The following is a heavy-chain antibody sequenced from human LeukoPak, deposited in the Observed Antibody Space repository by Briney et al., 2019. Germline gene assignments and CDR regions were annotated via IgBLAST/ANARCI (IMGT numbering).Heavy chain of an antibody. V-gene: IGHV1-2*02. J-gene: IGHJ4*02. Sequence: GASVKVSCKASGYTFTSYGISWVRQAPGQGLEWMGWINPNSGGTNYAQRFQGRVTMTRDTTISTAYMELSRLRSDDTAVYYCARAIAAAASGDYWGQGTLVTVSS. D-gene: IGHD6-13*01. CDR1: GYTFTSYG. CDR2: INPNSGGT. CDR3: ARAIAAAASGDY.